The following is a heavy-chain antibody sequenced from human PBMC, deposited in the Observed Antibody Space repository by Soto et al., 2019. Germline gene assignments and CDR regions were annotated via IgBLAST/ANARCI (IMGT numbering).Heavy chain of an antibody. V-gene: IGHV4-30-2*01. CDR2: IHHSGST. Sequence: SETLSLTCAVSGGSIRSSTCSWGWIRQPPGKGLEWIGYIHHSGSTYYNPSLKSRVTISVDRSKNQFSLKLSSVTAADTAVYYCVRIKLGSLKTFDYWGQGTLVTVSS. D-gene: IGHD6-13*01. CDR3: VRIKLGSLKTFDY. J-gene: IGHJ4*02. CDR1: GGSIRSSTCS.